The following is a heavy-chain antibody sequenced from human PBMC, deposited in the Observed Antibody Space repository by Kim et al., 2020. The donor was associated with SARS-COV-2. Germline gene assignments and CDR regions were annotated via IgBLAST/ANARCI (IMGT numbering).Heavy chain of an antibody. CDR3: ARDGADTAMVTSTFDY. J-gene: IGHJ4*01. D-gene: IGHD5-18*01. CDR2: ISYDGSNK. Sequence: GGSLRLSCAASGFTFSSYAMHWVRQAPGKGLEWVAVISYDGSNKYYADSVKGRFTISRDNSKNTLYLQMNSLRAEDTAVYYCARDGADTAMVTSTFDYWG. CDR1: GFTFSSYA. V-gene: IGHV3-30*04.